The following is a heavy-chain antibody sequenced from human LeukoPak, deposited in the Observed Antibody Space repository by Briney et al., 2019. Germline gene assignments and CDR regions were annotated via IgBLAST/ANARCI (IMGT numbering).Heavy chain of an antibody. Sequence: GGSLRLSCAASGFSVKSNYMSWVRQAPGKGLEWVSVLYSSGYTKYADSVKGRFSISRDTSENTLSLQMNSLRAEDSAIYYCAAKGNGYTGTYVFAHWGRGTLVTVSS. J-gene: IGHJ4*02. CDR2: LYSSGYT. V-gene: IGHV3-66*01. CDR1: GFSVKSNY. CDR3: AAKGNGYTGTYVFAH. D-gene: IGHD5-12*01.